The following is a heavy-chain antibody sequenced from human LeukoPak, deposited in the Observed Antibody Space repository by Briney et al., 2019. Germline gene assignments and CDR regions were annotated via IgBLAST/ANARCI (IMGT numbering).Heavy chain of an antibody. CDR3: ARGLVTHVGLWNY. CDR2: INHSGIT. V-gene: IGHV4-34*01. J-gene: IGHJ4*02. Sequence: SETLSLTCAVYGGSFSGYYWSWIRQPPTQALEWLGEINHSGITNYNPSLKSRVTISLDMSKNQFSLKLSSVTAADTAVYYCARGLVTHVGLWNYWGQGSLVTVSS. D-gene: IGHD2-21*02. CDR1: GGSFSGYY.